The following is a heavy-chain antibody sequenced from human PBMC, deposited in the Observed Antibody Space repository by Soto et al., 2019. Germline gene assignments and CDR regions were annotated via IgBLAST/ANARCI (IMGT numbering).Heavy chain of an antibody. CDR3: STWANFDWLLSPSF. D-gene: IGHD3-9*01. CDR2: IKSKTDGGTT. J-gene: IGHJ4*02. V-gene: IGHV3-15*07. CDR1: GFTFSSYW. Sequence: GGSLRLSCAASGFTFSSYWMHWVRQAPGKGLVWVGRIKSKTDGGTTDYAAPVKGRFTISRDDSKNTLYLQMNSLKTEDTAVYYCSTWANFDWLLSPSFWGQGTLVTVSS.